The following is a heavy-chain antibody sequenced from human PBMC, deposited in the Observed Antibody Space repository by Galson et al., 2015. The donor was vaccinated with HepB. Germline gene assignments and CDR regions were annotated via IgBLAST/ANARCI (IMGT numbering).Heavy chain of an antibody. CDR3: AKGRRAGSSSSWYNY. Sequence: SETLSLTCVVSGGSISTNNWWSWIRQPPGRGLEWIGDIWHTVTTSYNPSLQSRLTMSLDRSKKQFSLNLTSVSAADTAVYYCAKGRRAGSSSSWYNYWGQGILVTVSS. J-gene: IGHJ4*02. CDR1: GGSISTNNW. V-gene: IGHV4/OR15-8*02. CDR2: IWHTVTT. D-gene: IGHD2-2*02.